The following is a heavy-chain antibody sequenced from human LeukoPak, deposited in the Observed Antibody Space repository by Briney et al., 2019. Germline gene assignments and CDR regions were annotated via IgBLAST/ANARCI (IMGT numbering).Heavy chain of an antibody. CDR1: GFTVSSNY. CDR2: ISSNGGST. V-gene: IGHV3-64D*09. D-gene: IGHD4-11*01. CDR3: SGGYSNYLYGMDV. Sequence: GGSLRLSCAASGFTVSSNYMSWVRQAPGKGLEYVSAISSNGGSTYYADSVKGRFTISRDNSKNTLYLQMGSLRAEDTAVYYCSGGYSNYLYGMDVWGQGTTVTVSS. J-gene: IGHJ6*02.